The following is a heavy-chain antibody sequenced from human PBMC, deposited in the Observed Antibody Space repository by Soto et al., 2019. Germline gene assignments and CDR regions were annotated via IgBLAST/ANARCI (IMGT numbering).Heavy chain of an antibody. CDR2: FDPEDGET. D-gene: IGHD3-16*02. V-gene: IGHV1-24*01. CDR3: VTGRGSYRRKPFDY. Sequence: ASVKVSCKVSGYTLTELSMHWVRQAPGKGLEWMGGFDPEDGETIYAQKFQGRVTMTEDTSTDTAYMELSSLRSEDTAVYYCVTGRGSYRRKPFDYWGQGTLVTVSS. J-gene: IGHJ4*02. CDR1: GYTLTELS.